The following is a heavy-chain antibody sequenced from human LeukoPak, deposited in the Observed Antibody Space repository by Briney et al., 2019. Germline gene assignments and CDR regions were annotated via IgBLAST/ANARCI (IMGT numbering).Heavy chain of an antibody. CDR1: GDSISKYY. D-gene: IGHD2/OR15-2a*01. Sequence: PSETLSLTCTVSGDSISKYYWSWIRQPPGEGLEWIGYISNGGTTKYNPSLKSRVTISVDTSNNQFSLKLSSVTAADTAVYYCARAFGPNDAFDIWGQGTMVTVSS. CDR3: ARAFGPNDAFDI. CDR2: ISNGGTT. V-gene: IGHV4-59*12. J-gene: IGHJ3*02.